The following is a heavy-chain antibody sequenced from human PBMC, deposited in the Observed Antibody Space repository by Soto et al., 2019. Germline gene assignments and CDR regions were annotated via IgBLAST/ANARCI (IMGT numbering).Heavy chain of an antibody. V-gene: IGHV4-30-4*08. CDR1: CGSVSSGIYY. J-gene: IGHJ5*02. Sequence: SETLSLTCTVSCGSVSSGIYYWSWIRQPPGKGLEWIGYIYYSGSTYYNPSLKSRVTISVHTSKNQCSLKLSSAPAADTAVDYGARAFYCNSTSCPDNWFDPWGQGTPVHVSS. CDR3: ARAFYCNSTSCPDNWFDP. CDR2: IYYSGST. D-gene: IGHD2-2*01.